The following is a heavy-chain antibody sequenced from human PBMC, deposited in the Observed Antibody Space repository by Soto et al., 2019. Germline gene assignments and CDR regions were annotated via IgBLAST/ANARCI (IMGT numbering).Heavy chain of an antibody. J-gene: IGHJ6*02. D-gene: IGHD3-9*01. Sequence: ESGGGVVQPGRSLRLSCAASGFTFSSYGMHWVRQAPGKGLEWVAVISYDGSNKYYADSVKGRFTISRDNSKNTLYLQMNSLRAEDTAVYYCAKDERYFDWLAILSSGDYYYYGMDVWGQGTTVTVSS. CDR1: GFTFSSYG. V-gene: IGHV3-30*18. CDR2: ISYDGSNK. CDR3: AKDERYFDWLAILSSGDYYYYGMDV.